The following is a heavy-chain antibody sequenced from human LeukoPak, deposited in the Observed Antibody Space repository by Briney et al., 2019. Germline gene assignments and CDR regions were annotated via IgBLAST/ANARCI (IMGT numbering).Heavy chain of an antibody. D-gene: IGHD3-22*01. CDR2: INHSGST. CDR1: GGSFGGYY. V-gene: IGHV4-34*01. Sequence: PSETLSLTCAVYGGSFGGYYWSWIRQPPGKGLEWIGEINHSGSTNYNPSLKSRVTISVDTSKNQFSLKLSSVTAADTAVYYCARGPRNYYDSSGYYFWGQGTLVTVSS. J-gene: IGHJ4*02. CDR3: ARGPRNYYDSSGYYF.